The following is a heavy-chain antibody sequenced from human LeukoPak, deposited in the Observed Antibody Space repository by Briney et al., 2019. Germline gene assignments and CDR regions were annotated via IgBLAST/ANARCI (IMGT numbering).Heavy chain of an antibody. CDR2: IYTSGST. CDR1: GGSISSYY. J-gene: IGHJ6*03. Sequence: PSETLSLTCTVSGGSISSYYWSWIRQPAGKGLEWIGRIYTSGSTNYNPYLKSRVTISVDKSKNQFSLKLSSVTAADTAVYYCARDPGYGSGRYAGIYYYMDVWGKGTTVTVSS. V-gene: IGHV4-4*07. CDR3: ARDPGYGSGRYAGIYYYMDV. D-gene: IGHD3-10*01.